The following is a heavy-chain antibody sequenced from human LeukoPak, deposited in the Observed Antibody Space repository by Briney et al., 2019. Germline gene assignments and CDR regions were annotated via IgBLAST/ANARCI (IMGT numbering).Heavy chain of an antibody. Sequence: ASVKVSFKVSGYTLTGLSMHWVRQAPGKGLEWMGGFDPEDGETIYAQKFQGRVTMTEDTSTDTAYMELSSLRSEDTAVYYCATGYDILTGSRYGMDVWGKGTTVTVSS. D-gene: IGHD3-9*01. J-gene: IGHJ6*04. CDR3: ATGYDILTGSRYGMDV. CDR1: GYTLTGLS. CDR2: FDPEDGET. V-gene: IGHV1-24*01.